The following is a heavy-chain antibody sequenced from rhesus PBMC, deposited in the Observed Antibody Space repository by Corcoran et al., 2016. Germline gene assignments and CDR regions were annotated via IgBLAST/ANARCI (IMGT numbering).Heavy chain of an antibody. J-gene: IGHJ5-2*02. CDR3: ARDLNYVRSLDV. CDR2: IYSNREST. D-gene: IGHD4-17*01. V-gene: IGHV4S12*01. CDR1: GGTISSGYFY. Sequence: QVQLQESGPGVVKPSETLSLTCAVSGGTISSGYFYWNWNRQPPGKGLEWIGGIYSNRESTNYNPALKSRVTMSKDTSKNQFSLKLSSVTATDTAVYYCARDLNYVRSLDVWGRGVLVTVSS.